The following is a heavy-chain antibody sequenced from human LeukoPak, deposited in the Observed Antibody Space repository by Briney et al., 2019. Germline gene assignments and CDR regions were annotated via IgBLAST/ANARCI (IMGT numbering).Heavy chain of an antibody. Sequence: GASVKVSCKVSGYTLTELSMHWVRQAPGKGLEWMGGFDPEDGETIYAQKFQGRVTMTEDTSTDTAYMELSSLRSEDTALYYCATDTGGLDGVGVFDAFDIWGQGTMVTVSS. D-gene: IGHD1-26*01. V-gene: IGHV1-24*01. CDR1: GYTLTELS. CDR2: FDPEDGET. J-gene: IGHJ3*02. CDR3: ATDTGGLDGVGVFDAFDI.